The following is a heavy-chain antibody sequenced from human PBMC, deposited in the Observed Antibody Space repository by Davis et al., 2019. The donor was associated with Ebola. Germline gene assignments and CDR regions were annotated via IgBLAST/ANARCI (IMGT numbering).Heavy chain of an antibody. V-gene: IGHV3-23*01. CDR3: AKGVNSVVVPAAIRYYYYGMDV. J-gene: IGHJ6*02. D-gene: IGHD2-2*01. CDR2: ISGSGGST. CDR1: GFTFSSYA. Sequence: PGGSLRPSCPPPGFTFSSYAMSWVRQAPGKGLEWVSAISGSGGSTYYADSVKGRFTISRDNPKNTLYLQMNSLGAEDTAVYCCAKGVNSVVVPAAIRYYYYGMDVWGQGTTVTVSS.